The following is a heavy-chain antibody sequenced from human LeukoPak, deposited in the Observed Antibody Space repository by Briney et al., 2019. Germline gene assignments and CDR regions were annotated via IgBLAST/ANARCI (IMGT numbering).Heavy chain of an antibody. CDR1: GYTFTSYG. D-gene: IGHD5-18*01. Sequence: GASVKVSCKASGYTFTSYGISWVRQAPGQGLEWMGWISAYNGNTNYAQKLQGRVTMTRDMSTSTVYMELSGLRSEDTAVYYCARGAAMVAGYNWFDPWGQGTLVTVSS. CDR2: ISAYNGNT. CDR3: ARGAAMVAGYNWFDP. J-gene: IGHJ5*02. V-gene: IGHV1-18*01.